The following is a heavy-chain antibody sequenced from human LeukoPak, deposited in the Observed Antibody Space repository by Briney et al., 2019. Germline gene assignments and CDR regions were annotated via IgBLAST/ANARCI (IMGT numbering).Heavy chain of an antibody. V-gene: IGHV3-48*03. CDR3: ARDVIAAAGHYYFDY. CDR2: ITSSAGTI. CDR1: GFTFNIYE. D-gene: IGHD6-13*01. Sequence: GGSLRLSCAASGFTFNIYEMNWVRQAPGKGLEWLSYITSSAGTIYYADSVKGRFTISRDNAKNSLYLQMNSLRAEDTAVYYCARDVIAAAGHYYFDYWGQGTLVTVSP. J-gene: IGHJ4*02.